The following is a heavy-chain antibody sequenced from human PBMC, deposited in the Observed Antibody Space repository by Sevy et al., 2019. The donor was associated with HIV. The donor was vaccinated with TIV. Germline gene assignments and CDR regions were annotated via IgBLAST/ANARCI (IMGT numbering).Heavy chain of an antibody. CDR3: ARRRRGDFTQTDDY. Sequence: SETLSLTCTVSDDSITSSSYYWDWIRQPPGKGLAWIGSIDYSRTTYYNSPLKSRVTISVDMSKKQFSLRLTSVTAADTAVHYCARRRRGDFTQTDDYWGQGALVTVSS. CDR2: IDYSRTT. J-gene: IGHJ4*02. V-gene: IGHV4-39*01. D-gene: IGHD2-21*02. CDR1: DDSITSSSYY.